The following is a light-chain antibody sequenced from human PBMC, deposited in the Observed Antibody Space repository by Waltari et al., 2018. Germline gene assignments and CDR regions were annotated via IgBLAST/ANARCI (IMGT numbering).Light chain of an antibody. CDR2: GNS. Sequence: QSVLTQPPSVSGAPGPRVTISCTGSSSNIGAGYDVHWYQQLPGTAPKLLIYGNSNRPSGVPDRFSGSKSGTSASLAITGLQAEDEADYYCQSYDSSLFWVFGGGTKLTVL. V-gene: IGLV1-40*01. J-gene: IGLJ3*02. CDR1: SSNIGAGYD. CDR3: QSYDSSLFWV.